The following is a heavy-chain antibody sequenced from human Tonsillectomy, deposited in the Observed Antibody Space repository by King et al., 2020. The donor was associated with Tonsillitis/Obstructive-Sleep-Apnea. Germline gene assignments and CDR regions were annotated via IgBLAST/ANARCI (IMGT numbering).Heavy chain of an antibody. D-gene: IGHD4-23*01. Sequence: VQLVESGGGLIQPGGSLRLSCAASGFTVSSNYMSWVRQAPGKGLEWVSVIYSGGSTYYADSVKGRFTIPRDNSKNTLYLQVNSLRAEDTAVYYCARGPTVDNDAFDIWGQGTMVTVSS. CDR3: ARGPTVDNDAFDI. CDR1: GFTVSSNY. CDR2: IYSGGST. J-gene: IGHJ3*02. V-gene: IGHV3-53*01.